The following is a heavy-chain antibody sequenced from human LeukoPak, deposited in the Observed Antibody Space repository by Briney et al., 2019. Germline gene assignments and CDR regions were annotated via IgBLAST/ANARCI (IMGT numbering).Heavy chain of an antibody. J-gene: IGHJ3*02. CDR2: INWNSGSI. V-gene: IGHV3-9*03. CDR3: AKAQRYNWNDGGAFDI. CDR1: GFTFDDYD. Sequence: PGRSLRLSCAASGFTFDDYDMHWVRQAPGKGLEWVSGINWNSGSIGYADSVKGRFTISRDNAKNSLYLQMNSLRAEDMALYYCAKAQRYNWNDGGAFDIWGQGTMVTVSS. D-gene: IGHD1-1*01.